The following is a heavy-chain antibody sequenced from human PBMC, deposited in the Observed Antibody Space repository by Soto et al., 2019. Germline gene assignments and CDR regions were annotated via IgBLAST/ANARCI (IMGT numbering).Heavy chain of an antibody. V-gene: IGHV4-59*08. Sequence: TSETLSLTCTVSGGSISNYYWTWIRQPPGKGLEWIGYIYYSGSTYYNPSLKSRVTISVDTSKNQFSLNLTSVTAADTAVYYCASLPYGMDVWGQGTTVT. J-gene: IGHJ6*02. CDR3: ASLPYGMDV. CDR1: GGSISNYY. CDR2: IYYSGST.